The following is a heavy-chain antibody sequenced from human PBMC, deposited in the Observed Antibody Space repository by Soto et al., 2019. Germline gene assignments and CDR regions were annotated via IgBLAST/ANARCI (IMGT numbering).Heavy chain of an antibody. CDR2: ITPMFGTA. V-gene: IGHV1-69*05. CDR3: AQTLGSAVAGPGRFDL. CDR1: GGTFSRYA. Sequence: QVQLVQSGAEVKKPGSSVKVSCKASGGTFSRYAISWVRQAPGQGLEWMGGITPMFGTANYAQKFQGRVTITSNETTNXFHMELRRLRSEDTAVYYCAQTLGSAVAGPGRFDLWGRGTLVIVSS. J-gene: IGHJ2*01. D-gene: IGHD6-19*01.